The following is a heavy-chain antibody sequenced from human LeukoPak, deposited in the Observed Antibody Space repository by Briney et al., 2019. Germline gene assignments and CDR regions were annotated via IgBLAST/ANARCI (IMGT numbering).Heavy chain of an antibody. CDR2: IDGDGTLK. V-gene: IGHV3-21*06. CDR3: ARDYSSGWFGKGAY. J-gene: IGHJ4*02. Sequence: GGSLRLSCSVSGFTFRSYTMTWVRQAPGKGLEWVSSIDGDGTLKYYADSLKGRFTISRDNANNSVYLQMNSLTADDSGLYFCARDYSSGWFGKGAYWGQGTRVLASS. D-gene: IGHD6-19*01. CDR1: GFTFRSYT.